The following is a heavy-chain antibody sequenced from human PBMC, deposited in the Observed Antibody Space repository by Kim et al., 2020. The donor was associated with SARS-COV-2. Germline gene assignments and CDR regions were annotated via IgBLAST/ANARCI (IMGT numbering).Heavy chain of an antibody. Sequence: SVKSRVTISIDKSKSQFTLRLSSVTAADTAVYYCARDLWGGSYWGGAFDIWGQGTMVTVSS. V-gene: IGHV4-4*02. CDR3: ARDLWGGSYWGGAFDI. J-gene: IGHJ3*02. D-gene: IGHD1-26*01.